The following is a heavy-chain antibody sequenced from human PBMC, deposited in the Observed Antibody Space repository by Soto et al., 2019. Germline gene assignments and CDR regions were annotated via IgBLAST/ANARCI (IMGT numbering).Heavy chain of an antibody. CDR2: IYPGDSDS. CDR3: ARHLLTGQYYYYGMDV. J-gene: IGHJ6*02. Sequence: GESLKISCKGSGYSFTSYWIGWVRQMPGKGLEWMGIIYPGDSDSRYSPSFQGQVTIPADKSISTAYLQWSSLKASDTAMYYCARHLLTGQYYYYGMDVWGQGTTVTVSS. CDR1: GYSFTSYW. V-gene: IGHV5-51*01. D-gene: IGHD7-27*01.